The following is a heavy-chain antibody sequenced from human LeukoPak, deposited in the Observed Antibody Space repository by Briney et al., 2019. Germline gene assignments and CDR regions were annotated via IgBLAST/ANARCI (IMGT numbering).Heavy chain of an antibody. Sequence: ASVKVSCKASGYTFTSYDINWVRQATGQGLEWMGWMNPNSGITGYAQKFQGRVTMTRNTSISTAYMELSSLRSEDTAVYYCARETKAASDAFDIWGQGTMVTVSS. CDR2: MNPNSGIT. D-gene: IGHD5-18*01. J-gene: IGHJ3*02. CDR1: GYTFTSYD. V-gene: IGHV1-8*01. CDR3: ARETKAASDAFDI.